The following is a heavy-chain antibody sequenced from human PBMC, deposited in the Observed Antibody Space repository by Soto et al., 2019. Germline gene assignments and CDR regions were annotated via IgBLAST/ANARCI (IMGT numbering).Heavy chain of an antibody. CDR3: ARDAKGFDY. V-gene: IGHV3-30-3*01. Sequence: QVQLVESGGGAVQPGRSLRLSCAASGFTFSSYAMHWVRQAPGKGLEWVGIISYDGSNKYYADSVKGGFTISRDNSKNTLYLQMNSLRPEDTAVYYCARDAKGFDYWGQGNLVTVSS. J-gene: IGHJ4*02. CDR1: GFTFSSYA. CDR2: ISYDGSNK.